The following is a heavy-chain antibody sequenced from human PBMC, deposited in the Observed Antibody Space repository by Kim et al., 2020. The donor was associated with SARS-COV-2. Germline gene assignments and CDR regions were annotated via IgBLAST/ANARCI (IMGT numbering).Heavy chain of an antibody. CDR3: AKGPKRIWFGELNGSHYYGMDV. V-gene: IGHV3-23*01. J-gene: IGHJ6*02. CDR1: GFTFSSYA. CDR2: ISGSAGST. Sequence: GGSLRLSCAASGFTFSSYAMSWVRQAPGKGLEWVSAISGSAGSTYYADSVKGRFTISRDNSKNTLYLQMSSLRAEDTAVYYCAKGPKRIWFGELNGSHYYGMDVWGQGTTVTVSS. D-gene: IGHD3-10*01.